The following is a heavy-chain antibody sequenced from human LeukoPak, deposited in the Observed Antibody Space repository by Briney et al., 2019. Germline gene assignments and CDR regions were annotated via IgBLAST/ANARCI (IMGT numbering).Heavy chain of an antibody. J-gene: IGHJ4*02. Sequence: GGSLRLSCAASGFTVSSNYMSWVRQAPGKGLEWVSVIYSGGSTYYADSVKGRFTISRDNSKNTLYLQMNSLRAEDTAVYYCARFITMVRGVILYYFDYWGQGTLVTVSS. CDR1: GFTVSSNY. CDR2: IYSGGST. D-gene: IGHD3-10*01. V-gene: IGHV3-66*01. CDR3: ARFITMVRGVILYYFDY.